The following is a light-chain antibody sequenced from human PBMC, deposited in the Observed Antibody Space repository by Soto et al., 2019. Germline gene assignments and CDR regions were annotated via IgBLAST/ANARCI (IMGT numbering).Light chain of an antibody. Sequence: QSVLTQPPSASGTPGQRVTISCSGSSSNIGSNYVYWYQQLPGTAPKLLIYSNNQRPSGVPDRFSGSKSGTSASLAISGLWSEDEADYYCAAWDDSLSGRDWVFGGGTKLTVL. V-gene: IGLV1-47*02. CDR2: SNN. CDR1: SSNIGSNY. J-gene: IGLJ3*02. CDR3: AAWDDSLSGRDWV.